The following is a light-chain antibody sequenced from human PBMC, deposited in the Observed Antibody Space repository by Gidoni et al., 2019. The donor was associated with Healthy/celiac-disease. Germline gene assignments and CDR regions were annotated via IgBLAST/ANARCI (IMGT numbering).Light chain of an antibody. CDR3: QVWDSSYV. CDR2: RDS. J-gene: IGLJ1*01. Sequence: SYELTQPLSVSVALGQTARITCGGNNIGSKNVHWYQQKPGQAPVLVIYRDSNRPSGIPERFSGSKSGNTATLTISRAQAGDEADYYCQVWDSSYVFGTGTKVTVL. CDR1: NIGSKN. V-gene: IGLV3-9*01.